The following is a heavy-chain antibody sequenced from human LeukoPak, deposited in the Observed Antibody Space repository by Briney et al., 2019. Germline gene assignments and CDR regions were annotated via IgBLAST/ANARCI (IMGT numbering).Heavy chain of an antibody. Sequence: PGGSLRLSCAASGFTFSSYEMNWVRQAPGKGLEWVSYISSSGSTIYYADSVKGRFTISRDNAKNSLYLQMNSLRAENTAVYYCATGDNWKGGAFDIWGQGTMVTVSS. CDR3: ATGDNWKGGAFDI. V-gene: IGHV3-48*03. D-gene: IGHD1-20*01. CDR2: ISSSGSTI. CDR1: GFTFSSYE. J-gene: IGHJ3*02.